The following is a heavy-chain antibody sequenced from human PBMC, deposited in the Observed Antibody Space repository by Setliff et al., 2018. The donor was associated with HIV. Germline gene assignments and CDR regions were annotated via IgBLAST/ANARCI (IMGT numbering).Heavy chain of an antibody. Sequence: PGGSLRLSCAASGFTFSSYAMHWVRQAPGKGLEWVAVISYDGRNKYYADSVEGRFTISRDNSKDTLYLQMNSLRAEDTAVYYCAKVRGIKRWLQLPDYWGQGTLVTVSS. CDR1: GFTFSSYA. J-gene: IGHJ4*02. D-gene: IGHD5-12*01. V-gene: IGHV3-30*04. CDR2: ISYDGRNK. CDR3: AKVRGIKRWLQLPDY.